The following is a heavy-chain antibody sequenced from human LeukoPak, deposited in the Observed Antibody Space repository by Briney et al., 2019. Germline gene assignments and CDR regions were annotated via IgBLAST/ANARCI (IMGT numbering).Heavy chain of an antibody. CDR3: AAPEGSGSRGIYYFDY. CDR1: GYTFTSYY. V-gene: IGHV1-46*01. D-gene: IGHD3-10*01. CDR2: INPSGGST. Sequence: ASVKVSCKASGYTFTSYYMHWVRQAPGQGLEWMGIINPSGGSTSYAQKFQGRVTMTRDTSTGTVYMELSSLRSEDTAVYYCAAPEGSGSRGIYYFDYWGQGTLVTVSS. J-gene: IGHJ4*02.